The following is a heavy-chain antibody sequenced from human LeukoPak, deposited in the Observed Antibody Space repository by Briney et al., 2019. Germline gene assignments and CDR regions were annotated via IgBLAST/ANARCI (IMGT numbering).Heavy chain of an antibody. CDR3: ARDILTGTTSGSDY. D-gene: IGHD1-20*01. Sequence: ASVKVSCKASEYTFTGYYMHWVRQAPGQGLEWMGWINPNSGGTNYAQKFQGRVTMTRDTSISTAYMELSRLRSDDTAVYYCARDILTGTTSGSDYWGQGTLVTVSS. CDR1: EYTFTGYY. J-gene: IGHJ4*02. V-gene: IGHV1-2*02. CDR2: INPNSGGT.